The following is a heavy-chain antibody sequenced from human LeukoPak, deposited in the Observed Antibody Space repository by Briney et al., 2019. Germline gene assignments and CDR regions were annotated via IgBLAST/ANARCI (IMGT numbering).Heavy chain of an antibody. CDR1: GFTFSSYE. CDR3: ARDSVDSSSWYSVDYYYYMDV. D-gene: IGHD6-13*01. Sequence: GRSLRLSCAASGFTFSSYEMNWVRQAPGKGLEWVSYISSSGSTIYYADSVKGRFTISRDNAKNSLYLQMNSLRAEDTAVYYCARDSVDSSSWYSVDYYYYMDVWGKGTTVTISS. J-gene: IGHJ6*03. CDR2: ISSSGSTI. V-gene: IGHV3-48*03.